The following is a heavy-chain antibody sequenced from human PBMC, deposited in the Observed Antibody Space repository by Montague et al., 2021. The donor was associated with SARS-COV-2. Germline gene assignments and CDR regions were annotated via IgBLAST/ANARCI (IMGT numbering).Heavy chain of an antibody. CDR2: IYYSGST. CDR3: ARQGDQLLLEYWFDP. V-gene: IGHV4-39*01. J-gene: IGHJ5*02. CDR1: GRSISSSSYY. D-gene: IGHD2-2*01. Sequence: SETLSLTCTVSGRSISSSSYYWGWIRQPPGKGLEWIGSIYYSGSTYYNPSLKSRVTISVDTSKNQFSLKLCSVTAADTAVYYCARQGDQLLLEYWFDPWGQGTLVTVSS.